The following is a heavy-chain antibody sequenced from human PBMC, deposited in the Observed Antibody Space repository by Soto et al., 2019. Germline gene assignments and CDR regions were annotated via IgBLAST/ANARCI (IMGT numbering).Heavy chain of an antibody. D-gene: IGHD2-2*01. V-gene: IGHV4-59*01. CDR3: ASSPVVVPAATTLRY. J-gene: IGHJ4*02. CDR1: GGSISSYY. CDR2: IYYSGST. Sequence: SETLSLTCTVSGGSISSYYGSWIRQPPGKGLEWIGYIYYSGSTNYNPSLKSRVTISVDTSKNQFSLKLSSVTAADTAVYYCASSPVVVPAATTLRYWGQGTLVTVSS.